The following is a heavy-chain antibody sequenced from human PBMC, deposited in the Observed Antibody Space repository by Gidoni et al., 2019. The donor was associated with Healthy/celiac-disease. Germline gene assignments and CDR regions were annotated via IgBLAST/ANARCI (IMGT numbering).Heavy chain of an antibody. CDR3: SRGGYDSSGYYGYYFDY. CDR2: IYSGGST. D-gene: IGHD3-22*01. V-gene: IGHV3-66*01. CDR1: GFPVSTHY. J-gene: IGHJ4*02. Sequence: EVKLVDSGGGLVQPGGSLGLCCAASGFPVSTHYMGRVRPAPGKGLEWVSVIYSGGSTYYAASVQCRFTISRDQPKNTLDLQINSLRAEDTAVYYFSRGGYDSSGYYGYYFDYWGQGTLVTVSS.